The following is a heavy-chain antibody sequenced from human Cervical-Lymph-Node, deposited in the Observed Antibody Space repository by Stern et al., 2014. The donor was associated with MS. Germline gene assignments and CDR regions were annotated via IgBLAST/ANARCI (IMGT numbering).Heavy chain of an antibody. V-gene: IGHV3-11*01. CDR2: ITSSGVI. J-gene: IGHJ5*02. D-gene: IGHD3-10*02. Sequence: VQLVESGGGLVKPGGSLRLSCAASGFSFNDHYMSWTRQAPGKGLEWVSYITSSGVIYYADSVKGRFIVSRDNAKNSLSLQMNSLRAEDTAVYYCARMFSWGFDPWGQGTLVTVSS. CDR1: GFSFNDHY. CDR3: ARMFSWGFDP.